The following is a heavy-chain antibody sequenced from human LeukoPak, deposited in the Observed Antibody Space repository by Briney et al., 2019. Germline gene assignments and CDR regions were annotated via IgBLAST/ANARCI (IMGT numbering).Heavy chain of an antibody. CDR1: GFTFSSYA. Sequence: GRSLRLSCAASGFTFSSYAMHWVRQAPGKRLERVAVISYDGSNKYYADSVKGRFTISRDNSKNTLYLQMNSLRAEDTAVYYCAKFFTGEYVRAFDVWGQGTMVTVSS. V-gene: IGHV3-30*18. CDR3: AKFFTGEYVRAFDV. CDR2: ISYDGSNK. J-gene: IGHJ3*01. D-gene: IGHD3-10*02.